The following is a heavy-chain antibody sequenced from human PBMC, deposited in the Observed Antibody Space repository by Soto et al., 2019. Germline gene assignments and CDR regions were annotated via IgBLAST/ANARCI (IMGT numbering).Heavy chain of an antibody. D-gene: IGHD6-13*01. CDR1: GYSFTSYW. V-gene: IGHV5-51*01. CDR2: IFPGDSDT. CDR3: ARRDASAGLYYYYGMDV. J-gene: IGHJ6*02. Sequence: GGSLKISCKGSGYSFTSYWIGWVRQMPGKGLECMGIIFPGDSDTRCSPSFQGQVTISADKSISTAYLQWSSLKASDTAMYYCARRDASAGLYYYYGMDVWGQGTTVTVSS.